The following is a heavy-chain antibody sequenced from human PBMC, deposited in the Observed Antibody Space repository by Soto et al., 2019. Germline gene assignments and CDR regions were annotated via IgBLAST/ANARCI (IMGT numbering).Heavy chain of an antibody. J-gene: IGHJ6*02. D-gene: IGHD4-17*01. V-gene: IGHV4-39*01. CDR1: GGSISSSSYY. Sequence: SETLSLTCTVSGGSISSSSYYWGWIRQPPGKGLEWIGSIYYSGSTYYNPSLKSRVTISVDTSKNQFSLKLSSVTAADTAVYYCARLIGGLRWNYYDGMDVWCQGTTVT. CDR2: IYYSGST. CDR3: ARLIGGLRWNYYDGMDV.